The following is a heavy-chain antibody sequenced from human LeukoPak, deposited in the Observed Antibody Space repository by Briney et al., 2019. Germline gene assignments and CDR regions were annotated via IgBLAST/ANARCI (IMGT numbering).Heavy chain of an antibody. Sequence: SSETLSLTCTVSGGSTSSYYWSWIRQPAGKGLEWIGRIYTSGSTNYNPSLKSRVTMSVDTSKNQFSLKLSSVTAADTAVYYCARDVGYYDSSGYYYYFDYWGQGTLVTVSS. CDR1: GGSTSSYY. J-gene: IGHJ4*02. CDR2: IYTSGST. CDR3: ARDVGYYDSSGYYYYFDY. V-gene: IGHV4-4*07. D-gene: IGHD3-22*01.